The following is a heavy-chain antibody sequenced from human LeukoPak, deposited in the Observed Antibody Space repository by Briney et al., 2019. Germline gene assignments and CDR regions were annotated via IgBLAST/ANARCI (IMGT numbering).Heavy chain of an antibody. Sequence: GGSLRLSCAASGFTFSSYSMNWVRHAPGKGLEWVSSISSSSSYIYYADSVKGRFTISRDNAKNSLYLQMNSLRAEDTAVYYCARPMVRQPFDYWGQGTLVTVSS. CDR3: ARPMVRQPFDY. D-gene: IGHD3-10*01. CDR1: GFTFSSYS. CDR2: ISSSSSYI. V-gene: IGHV3-21*01. J-gene: IGHJ4*02.